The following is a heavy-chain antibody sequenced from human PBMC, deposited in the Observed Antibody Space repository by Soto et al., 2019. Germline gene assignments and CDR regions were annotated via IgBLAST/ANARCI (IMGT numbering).Heavy chain of an antibody. J-gene: IGHJ6*02. CDR3: GRGAWSSRGSYYGMDV. V-gene: IGHV4-59*12. CDR2: IYYSGST. CDR1: GFTFSSYW. Sequence: GSLRLSCAASGFTFSSYWMSWVRQAPGKGLEWIGYIYYSGSTNYNPSLKSRITINPDTSKNQFSLQLNSVTPDDTAVYYCGRGAWSSRGSYYGMDVWGQGTTVTVSS. D-gene: IGHD2-15*01.